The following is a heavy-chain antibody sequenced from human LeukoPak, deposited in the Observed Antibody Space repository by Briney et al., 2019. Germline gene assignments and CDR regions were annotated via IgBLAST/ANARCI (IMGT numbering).Heavy chain of an antibody. Sequence: GRSLRLSCAASGFTFSSYAMRWVRQAPGKGLEWVAVISYDGSNKYYADSVKGRFTISRDNSKNTLYLQMNSLRAEDTAVYYCARDRGLRVHGAFDIRGQGTMVTVSS. CDR3: ARDRGLRVHGAFDI. J-gene: IGHJ3*02. CDR1: GFTFSSYA. D-gene: IGHD5-12*01. CDR2: ISYDGSNK. V-gene: IGHV3-30-3*01.